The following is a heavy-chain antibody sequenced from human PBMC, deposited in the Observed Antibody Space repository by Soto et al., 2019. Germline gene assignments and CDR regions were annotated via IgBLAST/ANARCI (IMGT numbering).Heavy chain of an antibody. CDR1: GFTFSSYS. CDR2: ISSSSSTI. D-gene: IGHD5-12*01. Sequence: EVQLVESGGGLVQPGGSLRLSCAASGFTFSSYSMNWVRQAPGKGLEWVSYISSSSSTIYYADSVKGRFTISRDNAKNSLYLQMNRLRAEDTAVYYFALIVATITRGETLDYWGQGTLVTVSS. CDR3: ALIVATITRGETLDY. V-gene: IGHV3-48*01. J-gene: IGHJ4*02.